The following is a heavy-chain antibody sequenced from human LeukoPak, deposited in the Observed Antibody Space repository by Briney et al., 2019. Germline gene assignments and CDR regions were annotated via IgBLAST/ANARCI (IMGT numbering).Heavy chain of an antibody. CDR3: GRADGASLQRFDP. D-gene: IGHD5-24*01. J-gene: IGHJ5*02. CDR2: IYYSGST. V-gene: IGHV4-59*01. CDR1: NGSISSYY. Sequence: SSETLSLTCTVSNGSISSYYWSWIRQPPGEGLEWIGYIYYSGSTNYNPSLKSRVTMSVDTSKNQFSLKLTSVTAAGTAVYYCGRADGASLQRFDPWGQGTLVTVSS.